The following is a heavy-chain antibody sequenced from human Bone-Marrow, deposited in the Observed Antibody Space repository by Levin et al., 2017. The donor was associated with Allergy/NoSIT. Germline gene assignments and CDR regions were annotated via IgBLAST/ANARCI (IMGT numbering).Heavy chain of an antibody. J-gene: IGHJ4*02. CDR3: AKSDCSGGYCSLDY. CDR1: GFTFDDYA. V-gene: IGHV3-9*01. D-gene: IGHD2-15*01. Sequence: GGSLRLSCAASGFTFDDYAMHWVRQPAGKGLEWVSGISWNSDTIDYADSVKGRFTISRDNAKNSLYLQMNSLRTEDTALYYCAKSDCSGGYCSLDYWGQGTLVTVSS. CDR2: ISWNSDTI.